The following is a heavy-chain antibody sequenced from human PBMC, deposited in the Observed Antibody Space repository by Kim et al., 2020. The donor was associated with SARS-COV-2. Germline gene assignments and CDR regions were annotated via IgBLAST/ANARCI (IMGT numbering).Heavy chain of an antibody. Sequence: GGSLRLSCAASGFTFSSYAMHWVRQAPGKGLEWVAVISYDGNNKYYADSVKGRFTISRDNSKNTLYLQMNSLRAEDTAVYYCARDRIVYFDLWGRGTLVTVSS. D-gene: IGHD3-22*01. CDR1: GFTFSSYA. CDR3: ARDRIVYFDL. V-gene: IGHV3-30*04. CDR2: ISYDGNNK. J-gene: IGHJ2*01.